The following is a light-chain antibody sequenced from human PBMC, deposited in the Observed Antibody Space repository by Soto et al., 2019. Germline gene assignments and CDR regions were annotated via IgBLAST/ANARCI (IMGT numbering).Light chain of an antibody. CDR3: QQYDNWVA. V-gene: IGKV1-5*01. J-gene: IGKJ4*01. CDR2: DAS. Sequence: DIQVTQSPSTLSASVGDRVTITCRASQGISRWLAWYQQKPGKAPKLLIYDASSLESGVPPSSSGSGSGPQFTHTINTLQHDDFATYYCQQYDNWVAFGGGT. CDR1: QGISRW.